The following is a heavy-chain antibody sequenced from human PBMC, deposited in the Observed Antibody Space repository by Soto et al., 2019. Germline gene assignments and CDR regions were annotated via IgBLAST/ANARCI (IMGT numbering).Heavy chain of an antibody. V-gene: IGHV1-18*01. CDR2: ISTYNGKT. CDR1: GYTFNTYG. D-gene: IGHD2-15*01. J-gene: IGHJ5*02. CDR3: ARDFCSGGSCYYNWIDP. Sequence: ASLKVSCKASGYTFNTYGISWVRQAPGQGLVWMGWISTYNGKTYYAQNFQGRVTMTTDTSTSTAYMELRSLRSDDTAVYFCARDFCSGGSCYYNWIDPWGQGTLVTVSS.